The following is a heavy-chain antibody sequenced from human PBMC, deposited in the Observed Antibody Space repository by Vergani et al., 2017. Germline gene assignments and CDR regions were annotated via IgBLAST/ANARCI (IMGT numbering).Heavy chain of an antibody. CDR3: AKAGWPAGMDV. D-gene: IGHD2-15*01. V-gene: IGHV3-30*18. J-gene: IGHJ6*04. Sequence: QVQLVESGGGVVQPGRSLRLSCAASGFTFSSYSMHWVRQAPGKGLEWVAVISYDGSNKYYADSVKGRFTISRDNSKNTLYLQMNSLRAEDTAVYYCAKAGWPAGMDVWGKGTTFTVSS. CDR1: GFTFSSYS. CDR2: ISYDGSNK.